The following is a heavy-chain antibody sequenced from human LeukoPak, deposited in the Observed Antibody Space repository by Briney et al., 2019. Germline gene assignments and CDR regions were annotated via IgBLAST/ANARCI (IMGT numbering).Heavy chain of an antibody. J-gene: IGHJ4*02. CDR3: ARDPYGSGSYYFWKLTSSLDY. CDR2: INPDDGST. V-gene: IGHV3-74*01. Sequence: GGSLRLSCTASGFTFRKYWLHWVRQAPGKGLVWVSRINPDDGSTSYADSVKGRFTISRDSAKSTLYLQMNSLRAEDTAVYYCARDPYGSGSYYFWKLTSSLDYWGQGTLVTVSS. D-gene: IGHD3-10*01. CDR1: GFTFRKYW.